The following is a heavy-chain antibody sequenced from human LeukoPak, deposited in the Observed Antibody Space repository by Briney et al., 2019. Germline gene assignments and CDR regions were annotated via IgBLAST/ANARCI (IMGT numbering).Heavy chain of an antibody. CDR1: GGSISSYY. D-gene: IGHD6-19*01. CDR2: IYYSGST. J-gene: IGHJ4*02. V-gene: IGHV4-59*01. Sequence: SETLSLTCTVSGGSISSYYWSWIRQPPGKGLGWIGYIYYSGSTNYNPSLKSRVTISVDTSKNQFSLKLSSVTAADTAVYYCARGSSGWSKVFNYWGQGTLVTVSS. CDR3: ARGSSGWSKVFNY.